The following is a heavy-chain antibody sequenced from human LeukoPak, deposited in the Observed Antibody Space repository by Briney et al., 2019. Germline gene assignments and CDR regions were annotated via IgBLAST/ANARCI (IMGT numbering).Heavy chain of an antibody. CDR1: GGSFSGYY. Sequence: PSETLSLTCAVYGGSFSGYYWSWIRRPPGKGLEWIGEINHSGSTNYNPSLKSRVTISVDTSKNQFSLKLSSVTAADTAVYYCARAPPYYYDSSGPPGYWGQGTLVTVSS. CDR3: ARAPPYYYDSSGPPGY. V-gene: IGHV4-34*01. CDR2: INHSGST. D-gene: IGHD3-22*01. J-gene: IGHJ4*02.